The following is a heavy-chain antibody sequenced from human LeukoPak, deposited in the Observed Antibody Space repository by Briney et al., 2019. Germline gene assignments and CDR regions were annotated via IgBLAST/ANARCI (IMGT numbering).Heavy chain of an antibody. CDR3: AKIAVAGPFSYYYGMDV. CDR1: VFTFSIYA. D-gene: IGHD6-19*01. CDR2: ISGSGGST. V-gene: IGHV3-23*01. Sequence: GGSLRLSRAASVFTFSIYAMGWVRRAPGKGLEWVSAISGSGGSTYYADSVKGRFTISRDNSKNTLYLQMNSLRAEDTAVYYCAKIAVAGPFSYYYGMDVWGQGTTVTVSS. J-gene: IGHJ6*02.